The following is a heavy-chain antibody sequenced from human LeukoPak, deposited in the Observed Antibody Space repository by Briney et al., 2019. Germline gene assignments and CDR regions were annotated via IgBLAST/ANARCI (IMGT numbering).Heavy chain of an antibody. J-gene: IGHJ4*02. V-gene: IGHV3-33*08. CDR3: AREGRAAAGLDH. Sequence: GGSLRLSCAASGFTFTNAWMNWVRQAPGKGLEWVAVIYYDGSNKYYADSVKGRFAISRDNSKNTLYVQMNSLRAEDTAVYYCAREGRAAAGLDHWGQGTLVTVSS. D-gene: IGHD6-13*01. CDR2: IYYDGSNK. CDR1: GFTFTNAW.